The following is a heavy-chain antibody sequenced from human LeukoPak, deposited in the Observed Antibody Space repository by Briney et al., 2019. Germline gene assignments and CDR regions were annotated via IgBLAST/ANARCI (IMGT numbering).Heavy chain of an antibody. Sequence: ASVKVSCKASGYTFTGYYMHWVRQAPVQGLECMGWSNPNSGGTNYAQKFQGRVTMTRDTSISTAYMELSRLRSDDTAVYYCARGGKDIVVVPAAPFDYWGRGTLVTVSS. CDR2: SNPNSGGT. V-gene: IGHV1-2*02. CDR3: ARGGKDIVVVPAAPFDY. D-gene: IGHD2-2*01. J-gene: IGHJ4*02. CDR1: GYTFTGYY.